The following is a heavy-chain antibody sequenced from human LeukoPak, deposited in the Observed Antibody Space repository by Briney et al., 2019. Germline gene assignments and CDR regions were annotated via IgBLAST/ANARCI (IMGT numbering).Heavy chain of an antibody. J-gene: IGHJ4*02. CDR2: INQDGSDK. CDR3: ARDHAKLVGLSSGYYY. V-gene: IGHV3-7*01. CDR1: GFTFSSYW. Sequence: GGSLRLSCAASGFTFSSYWMSGVRQAPAKGREGVVNINQDGSDKYYVESVKGRFTISRDNAKNSLYLQMNSLRAEDTAVYYCARDHAKLVGLSSGYYYWGQGTLVTVSS. D-gene: IGHD3-22*01.